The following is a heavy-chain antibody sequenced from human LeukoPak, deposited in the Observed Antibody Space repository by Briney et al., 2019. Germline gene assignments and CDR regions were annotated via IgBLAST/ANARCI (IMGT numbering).Heavy chain of an antibody. Sequence: SETLSLTCTVSGGSISSYYWSWIRQPPGKGLEWMGYIYYSGSTNYNPSLKTRVTISVDTSKNQFSLKLSSVTAADTAVYYCARALWRGYSYGWVDYWGQGTLVTVSS. CDR1: GGSISSYY. CDR2: IYYSGST. D-gene: IGHD5-18*01. J-gene: IGHJ4*02. CDR3: ARALWRGYSYGWVDY. V-gene: IGHV4-59*01.